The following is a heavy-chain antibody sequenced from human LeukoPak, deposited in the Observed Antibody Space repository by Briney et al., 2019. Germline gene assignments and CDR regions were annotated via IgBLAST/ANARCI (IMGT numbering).Heavy chain of an antibody. CDR2: INSDGSST. D-gene: IGHD4-23*01. V-gene: IGHV3-74*01. CDR1: GFTFSSYW. Sequence: PGTSLRLSCAASGFTFSSYWMSWVRQAPGKGLVWVSRINSDGSSTSYADSVKGRFTISRDNAKNTLYLQMNSLRAEDTAVYYCARVGTVVSAIDYWGQGTLVTVSS. J-gene: IGHJ4*02. CDR3: ARVGTVVSAIDY.